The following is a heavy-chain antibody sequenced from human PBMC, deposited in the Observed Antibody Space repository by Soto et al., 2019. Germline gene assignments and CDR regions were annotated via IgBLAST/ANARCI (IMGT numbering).Heavy chain of an antibody. Sequence: SETLSLTCPVSGGSISSYYWSWIRQPPGKGLEWIGYIYYSGSTNYNPSLKSRVTISVDTSKNQFSLKLSSVTAADAAVYYCARAMEGDWFDPWGQGTLVTVSS. CDR2: IYYSGST. J-gene: IGHJ5*02. CDR3: ARAMEGDWFDP. D-gene: IGHD3-10*01. CDR1: GGSISSYY. V-gene: IGHV4-59*01.